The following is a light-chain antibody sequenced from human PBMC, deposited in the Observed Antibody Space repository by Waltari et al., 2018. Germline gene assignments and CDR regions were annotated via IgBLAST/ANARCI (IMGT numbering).Light chain of an antibody. CDR3: QQYNDWPPKYT. V-gene: IGKV3-15*01. CDR2: GAS. J-gene: IGKJ2*01. Sequence: EIVMTQSPATLSVSPGERATLSCRASQSVSSKLAWYQQKPGQAPRLLIYGASTRATGVPARFSGSGSGPEYILTISSLQSEDFAVYYCQQYNDWPPKYTFGQGTKLGIK. CDR1: QSVSSK.